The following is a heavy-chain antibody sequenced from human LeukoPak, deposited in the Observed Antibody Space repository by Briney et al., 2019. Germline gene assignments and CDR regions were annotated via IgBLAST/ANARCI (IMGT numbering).Heavy chain of an antibody. Sequence: ASVKVSCKASGYTFTDYYIHWVRQAPGQGLDWMGWIAPNSGDTNYAQRFQDRVTMTRDTSISTAYMELSRLKFDDTAVYYCARDIGSGWYWIGGNYWGQGTLVTVSS. CDR2: IAPNSGDT. CDR3: ARDIGSGWYWIGGNY. D-gene: IGHD6-19*01. V-gene: IGHV1-2*02. J-gene: IGHJ4*02. CDR1: GYTFTDYY.